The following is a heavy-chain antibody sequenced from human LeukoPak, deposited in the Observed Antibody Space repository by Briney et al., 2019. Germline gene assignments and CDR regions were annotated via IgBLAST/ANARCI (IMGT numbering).Heavy chain of an antibody. CDR1: GGSFSGYY. CDR3: ASIAAAGIKH. CDR2: INHSGST. V-gene: IGHV4-34*01. J-gene: IGHJ4*02. Sequence: SETLSLTCAVYGGSFSGYYWSWIRQPPGKGLEWIGEINHSGSTNYNPSLKSRVTISVDTSKNQFSLKLSSVTAADTAVYYCASIAAAGIKHWGQGTLVTVSS. D-gene: IGHD6-13*01.